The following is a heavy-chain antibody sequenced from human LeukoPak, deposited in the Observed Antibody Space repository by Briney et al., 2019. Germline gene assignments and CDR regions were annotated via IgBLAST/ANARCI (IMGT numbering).Heavy chain of an antibody. CDR2: IKQDGSEK. D-gene: IGHD3-16*01. Sequence: PGRSLRLSCAASGFTFSSYAMHWVRQAPGKGLEWVANIKQDGSEKYYVDSVKGRFTISRDNAKNSLYLQMNSLRAEDTAVYYCAREGVWGSSAFDYWGQGTLVTVSS. CDR3: AREGVWGSSAFDY. CDR1: GFTFSSYA. J-gene: IGHJ4*02. V-gene: IGHV3-7*01.